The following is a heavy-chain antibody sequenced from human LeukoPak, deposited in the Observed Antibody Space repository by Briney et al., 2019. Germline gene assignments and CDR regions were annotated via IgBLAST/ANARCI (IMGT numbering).Heavy chain of an antibody. CDR3: ARAMVRGVIITVFYGMDV. CDR1: GYTFISYD. Sequence: SSVKVSCKASGYTFISYDINWVRQATGQGLEWMGWMNPNIGNIGYAQKFQGRVTMTRNTSISTAYMELSSLRSEDTAVYYCARAMVRGVIITVFYGMDVWGQGTTVTVSS. D-gene: IGHD3-10*01. J-gene: IGHJ6*02. V-gene: IGHV1-8*01. CDR2: MNPNIGNI.